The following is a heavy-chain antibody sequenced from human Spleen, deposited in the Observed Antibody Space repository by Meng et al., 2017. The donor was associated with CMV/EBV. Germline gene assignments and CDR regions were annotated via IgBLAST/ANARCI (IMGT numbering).Heavy chain of an antibody. CDR3: ARGGEWLVQVHGY. V-gene: IGHV1-2*02. J-gene: IGHJ4*02. CDR2: INPNSGGT. Sequence: ASVKVSCKASGYTFTDYYLHWVRQAPGQGLEWMGWINPNSGGTNYAQKFQGRVTMTRDTSINTAYMDLSRLISDDTAVYYCARGGEWLVQVHGYWGQGTLVTVSS. D-gene: IGHD6-19*01. CDR1: GYTFTDYY.